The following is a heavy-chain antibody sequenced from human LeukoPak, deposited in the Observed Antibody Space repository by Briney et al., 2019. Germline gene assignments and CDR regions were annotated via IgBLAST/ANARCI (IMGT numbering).Heavy chain of an antibody. V-gene: IGHV1-69*13. Sequence: ASVKVSCKASGGTFSSYAISWVRQAPGQGLEWMGGIIPIFGTANYAQKFQGRVTITADESTSTAYMELRSLRSDDTAVYYCARELPKYYYDSSGYPGYFDYWGQGTLVTVSS. D-gene: IGHD3-22*01. CDR3: ARELPKYYYDSSGYPGYFDY. J-gene: IGHJ4*02. CDR1: GGTFSSYA. CDR2: IIPIFGTA.